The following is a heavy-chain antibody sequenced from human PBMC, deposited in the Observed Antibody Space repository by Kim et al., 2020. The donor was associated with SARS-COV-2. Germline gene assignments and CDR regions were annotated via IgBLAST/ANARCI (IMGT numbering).Heavy chain of an antibody. J-gene: IGHJ5*02. CDR2: ISGSGGST. CDR3: AKHAVPGIAAAGINWFDP. Sequence: GGSLRLSCAASGFTFSSYAMSWVRQAPGKGLEWVSAISGSGGSTYYADSVKGRFTISRDNSKNTLYLQMNSLRAEDTAVYYCAKHAVPGIAAAGINWFDPWGQGTLVTVSS. V-gene: IGHV3-23*01. D-gene: IGHD6-13*01. CDR1: GFTFSSYA.